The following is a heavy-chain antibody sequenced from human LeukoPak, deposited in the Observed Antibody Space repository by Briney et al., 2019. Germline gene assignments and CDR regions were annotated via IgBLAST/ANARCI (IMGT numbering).Heavy chain of an antibody. Sequence: PGGSLRLSCAASGFIFSGYCMHWVRQAPGKGLEWISRIFGDGTIINYADSVKGRFTISRDNAKNTLYLQMNSLRAEDTAVYYCASDLVYGSGTCVYWGQGTLVTVSA. CDR3: ASDLVYGSGTCVY. V-gene: IGHV3-74*01. CDR2: IFGDGTII. CDR1: GFIFSGYC. J-gene: IGHJ4*02. D-gene: IGHD3-10*01.